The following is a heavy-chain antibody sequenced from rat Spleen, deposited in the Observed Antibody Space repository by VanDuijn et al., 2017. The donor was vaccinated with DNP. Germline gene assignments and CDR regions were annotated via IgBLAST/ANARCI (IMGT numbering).Heavy chain of an antibody. CDR1: EFTFTNYD. CDR2: ITHGGGNT. Sequence: EVQLVESGGGFVQPERSMKLACATSEFTFTNYDMAWVRQAPKKGLEWVATITHGGGNTYYRDSVKGRFTISRDNADSTLYLQMDSLRSEDSATYYCTIDSYNSPFAYWGQGTLVTVSS. J-gene: IGHJ3*01. V-gene: IGHV5-25*01. D-gene: IGHD1-5*01. CDR3: TIDSYNSPFAY.